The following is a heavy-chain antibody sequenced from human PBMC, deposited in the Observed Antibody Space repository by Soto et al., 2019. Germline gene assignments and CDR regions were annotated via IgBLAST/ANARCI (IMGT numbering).Heavy chain of an antibody. CDR2: IYYSGST. J-gene: IGHJ4*02. CDR3: ARGVGSSPPRY. V-gene: IGHV4-31*03. Sequence: PSETLSLTCTVSGGSISSGGYYWSWIRQHPGKGLEWIGYIYYSGSTYYNPSLKSRVTISVDTSKNQFSLRLSSVTAADTAVSYWARGVGSSPPRYWGRGTLVTVSS. D-gene: IGHD1-26*01. CDR1: GGSISSGGYY.